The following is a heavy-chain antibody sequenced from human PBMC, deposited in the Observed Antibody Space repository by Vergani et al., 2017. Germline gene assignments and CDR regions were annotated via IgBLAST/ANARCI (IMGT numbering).Heavy chain of an antibody. CDR2: ISGSGGST. V-gene: IGHV3-23*04. CDR3: AKPVVATNRPTNWFDP. Sequence: VQLVESGGGVVQPGRSLRLSCAASGFTFSSYAMHWVRQAPGKGLEWVSAISGSGGSTYYADSVKGRFTISRDNSKNTLYLQMNSLRAEDTAVYYCAKPVVATNRPTNWFDPWGQGTLVTVSS. D-gene: IGHD2-2*01. CDR1: GFTFSSYA. J-gene: IGHJ5*02.